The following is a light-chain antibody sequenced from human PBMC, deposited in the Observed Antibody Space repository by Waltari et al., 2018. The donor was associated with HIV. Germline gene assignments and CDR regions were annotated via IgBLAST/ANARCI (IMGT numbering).Light chain of an antibody. Sequence: AVTQPASVSGLPGQSTTISCTGDDSDFGLYNFVSWYQQHSGKPPKLILYDVDSRAAGVSERVSGSMSGNTASLTISGLRTEDEAHYYCASFTGDNTVMFGGGTEVTVL. CDR3: ASFTGDNTVM. J-gene: IGLJ3*02. CDR1: DSDFGLYNF. V-gene: IGLV2-14*03. CDR2: DVD.